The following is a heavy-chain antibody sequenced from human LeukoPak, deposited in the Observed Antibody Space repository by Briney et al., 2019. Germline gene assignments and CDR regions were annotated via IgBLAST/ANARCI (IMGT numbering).Heavy chain of an antibody. CDR2: ISSSSSYI. V-gene: IGHV3-21*01. CDR3: ARVNIFWSGNYYMDV. J-gene: IGHJ6*03. Sequence: PGGSLRLSCAASGFTFSSYSMNWVRQAPGKGLEWVSSISSSSSYIYYADSVKARFTISRDNAKNSLYLQMNSLRAEDTAVYYCARVNIFWSGNYYMDVWGKGTTVTVSS. CDR1: GFTFSSYS. D-gene: IGHD3-3*01.